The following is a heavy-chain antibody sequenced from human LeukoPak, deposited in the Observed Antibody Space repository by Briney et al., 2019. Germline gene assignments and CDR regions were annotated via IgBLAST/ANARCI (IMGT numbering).Heavy chain of an antibody. V-gene: IGHV1-69*05. CDR3: ARRSSSSGGFDY. D-gene: IGHD6-6*01. CDR2: IIPIFGTA. Sequence: SVKVSCKASGGTFSSYAISWVRQAPGQGLEWMGRIIPIFGTANYAQKFQGRVTITTDESTSTAYMELSSPRSEDTAVYYCARRSSSSGGFDYWGQGTLVTVSS. CDR1: GGTFSSYA. J-gene: IGHJ4*02.